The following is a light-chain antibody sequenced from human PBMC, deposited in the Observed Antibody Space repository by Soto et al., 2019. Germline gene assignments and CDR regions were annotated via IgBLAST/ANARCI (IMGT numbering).Light chain of an antibody. Sequence: EIVLTQSPGTLSLSPGERATLSCRASQSVSSRSLAWYQQKPGQAPRLLLYGASSRATGVPDRLSGSGSGTDFTLTISRLEPEDFAVYYCQQYGSSPETFGQGTKVEIK. CDR1: QSVSSRS. J-gene: IGKJ1*01. CDR3: QQYGSSPET. CDR2: GAS. V-gene: IGKV3-20*01.